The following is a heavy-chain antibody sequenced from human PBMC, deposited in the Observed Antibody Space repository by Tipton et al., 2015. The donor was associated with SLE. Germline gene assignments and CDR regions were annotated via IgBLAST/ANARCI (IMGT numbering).Heavy chain of an antibody. D-gene: IGHD3-22*01. J-gene: IGHJ3*02. CDR3: ARDSDSQGAFDI. Sequence: LSLTCAASGFTFSSYAMHWVRQAPGKGLEWVAVISYDGSNKYYADSVKGRFTISRDNSKNTLYLQMNSLRAEDTAVYYCARDSDSQGAFDIWGQGTMVTVSS. CDR2: ISYDGSNK. V-gene: IGHV3-30*04. CDR1: GFTFSSYA.